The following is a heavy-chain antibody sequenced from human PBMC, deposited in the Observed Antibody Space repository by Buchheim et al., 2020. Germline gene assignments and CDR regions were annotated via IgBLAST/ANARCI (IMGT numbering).Heavy chain of an antibody. CDR2: INSDGSST. D-gene: IGHD3-10*01. J-gene: IGHJ6*02. CDR3: ARDQLPVRGVTWLRVFSSYGMDV. Sequence: EVQLVESGGGLVQPGGSLRLSCAASGFTFSSYWMHWVRQAPGKGLVWVSRINSDGSSTSYADSVKGRFTISRDNAKNQLYLQMNSLRAEDTAVYYCARDQLPVRGVTWLRVFSSYGMDVWGQGTT. CDR1: GFTFSSYW. V-gene: IGHV3-74*01.